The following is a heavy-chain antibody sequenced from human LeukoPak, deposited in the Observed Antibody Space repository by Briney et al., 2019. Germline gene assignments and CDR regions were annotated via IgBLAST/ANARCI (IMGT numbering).Heavy chain of an antibody. Sequence: PGGSLRLSCAASGFTFSSYSMNWVRQAPGKGLEWVSSISSSSSYIYYADSVKGRFTISRDNAKNSLYLQMNSLRAEDTAVYYCARTFNYGSGSYWFDPWGQGTLVTVSS. D-gene: IGHD3-10*01. CDR3: ARTFNYGSGSYWFDP. V-gene: IGHV3-21*01. J-gene: IGHJ5*02. CDR1: GFTFSSYS. CDR2: ISSSSSYI.